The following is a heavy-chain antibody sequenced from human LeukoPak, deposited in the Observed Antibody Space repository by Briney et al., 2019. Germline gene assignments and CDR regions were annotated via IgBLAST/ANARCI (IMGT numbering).Heavy chain of an antibody. CDR3: ATLPAANYYGMDV. V-gene: IGHV1-46*01. CDR1: GYTFTSYY. CDR2: INPSGGST. J-gene: IGHJ6*02. D-gene: IGHD2-2*01. Sequence: ASVKVSCKASGYTFTSYYMHWVRQAPGQGLEWMGIINPSGGSTSYAQKFQGRGTMTRDTSTSTVYMELSSLRSEDTAVYYCATLPAANYYGMDVWGQGTTVTVSS.